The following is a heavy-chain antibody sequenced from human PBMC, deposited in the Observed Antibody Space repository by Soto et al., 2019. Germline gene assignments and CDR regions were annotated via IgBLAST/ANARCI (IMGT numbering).Heavy chain of an antibody. CDR1: DGSMNSDSSY. V-gene: IGHV4-39*01. CDR2: INHSGST. D-gene: IGHD3-22*01. CDR3: ARLGGYVSVGYYYLWDS. Sequence: PSETLSLTCRVSDGSMNSDSSYWGWIRQPPGKWLEWIGVINHSGSTYHNLSLKGRVTMSVDASRNQFSLKLTSMTAADTAVYYCARLGGYVSVGYYYLWDSWGQGTLVTVYS. J-gene: IGHJ4*02.